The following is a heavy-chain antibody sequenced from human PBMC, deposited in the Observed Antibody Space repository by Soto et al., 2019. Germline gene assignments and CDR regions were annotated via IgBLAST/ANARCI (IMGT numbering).Heavy chain of an antibody. CDR2: IYYTGTT. Sequence: SETLSLTCSVSGGSISSYYWSWIRQPPGKGLEWIGYIYYTGTTSYTPSLKSRVTISVDKSRNQFSLKLTSVTAADTAVYYCARGPNYDFWSGYFRGWGQGTLVTVSS. CDR3: ARGPNYDFWSGYFRG. J-gene: IGHJ4*02. D-gene: IGHD3-3*01. CDR1: GGSISSYY. V-gene: IGHV4-59*01.